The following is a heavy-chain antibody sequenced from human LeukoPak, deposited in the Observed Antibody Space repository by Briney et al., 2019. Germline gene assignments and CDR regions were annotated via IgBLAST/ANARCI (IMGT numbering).Heavy chain of an antibody. V-gene: IGHV5-51*01. CDR2: IYPGDSGT. CDR3: AAGYSGYGGTHAFDI. J-gene: IGHJ3*02. Sequence: GESLKISCKGSGYSFTSYWIGWVRQMPGKGLEWMGIIYPGDSGTRYSPSFQGQVTISADKSISTAYPQWSSLKASDTAMYYCAAGYSGYGGTHAFDIWGQGTMVTVSS. CDR1: GYSFTSYW. D-gene: IGHD5-12*01.